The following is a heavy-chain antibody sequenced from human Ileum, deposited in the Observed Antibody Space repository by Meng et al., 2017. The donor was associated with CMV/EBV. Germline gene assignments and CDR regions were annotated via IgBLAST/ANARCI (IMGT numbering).Heavy chain of an antibody. D-gene: IGHD3-10*01. CDR3: ARQIRLIDY. CDR2: ISSSGSTI. CDR1: GFIFSDYY. V-gene: IGHV3-11*01. Sequence: LRLSCAASGFIFSDYYMNWIRQAPGKGLEWVSYISSSGSTIYYADSVKGRFTISRDNAKNSLYLQMNSLRADDTAVYYCARQIRLIDYWGQGTLVTVSS. J-gene: IGHJ4*02.